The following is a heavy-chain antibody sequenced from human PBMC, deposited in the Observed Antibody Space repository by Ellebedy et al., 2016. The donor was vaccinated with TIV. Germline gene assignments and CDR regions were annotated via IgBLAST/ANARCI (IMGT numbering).Heavy chain of an antibody. D-gene: IGHD5/OR15-5a*01. CDR3: ARRFSSLRFGVFDP. V-gene: IGHV5-51*01. CDR1: GYNFTSYW. CDR2: IYPGDSDT. J-gene: IGHJ5*02. Sequence: GESLKISCKGSGYNFTSYWIGWVRQVPGKGLEWMGIIYPGDSDTRYSPSFQGQVTISADKSITTVYLQWSSLKASDTAMYYCARRFSSLRFGVFDPWGQGTLVTVSS.